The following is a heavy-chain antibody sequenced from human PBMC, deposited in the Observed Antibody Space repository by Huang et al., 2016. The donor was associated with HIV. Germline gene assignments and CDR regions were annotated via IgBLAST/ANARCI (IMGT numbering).Heavy chain of an antibody. Sequence: VQLVQSGAEVKKPGESLKISCKGSGYSFSSYWSAGLRQMPGKGLEWMGIIFPDDSDTKSSPSFEGQVTISADKSIGTAYLQWSSLKASDTAMYYCARRFSSSSGYFDYWGQGSLVTVSS. V-gene: IGHV5-51*01. CDR1: GYSFSSYW. CDR2: IFPDDSDT. CDR3: ARRFSSSSGYFDY. D-gene: IGHD6-6*01. J-gene: IGHJ4*02.